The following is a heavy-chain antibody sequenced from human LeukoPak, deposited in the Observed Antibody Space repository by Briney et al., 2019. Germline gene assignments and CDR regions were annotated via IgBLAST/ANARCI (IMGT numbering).Heavy chain of an antibody. CDR2: IWYDGSNK. D-gene: IGHD1-26*01. J-gene: IGHJ4*02. V-gene: IGHV3-33*01. CDR1: GFTFSSYG. CDR3: ARVGATPFDY. Sequence: PGRSLRLSCAASGFTFSSYGMHWVRQAPGKGLERVAVIWYDGSNKYYADSVKGRFTISRDNSKNTLYLQMNSLRAEDTAVYYCARVGATPFDYWGQGTLVTVSS.